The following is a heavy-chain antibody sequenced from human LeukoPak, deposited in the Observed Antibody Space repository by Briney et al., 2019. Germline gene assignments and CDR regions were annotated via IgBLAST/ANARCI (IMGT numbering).Heavy chain of an antibody. CDR3: ARSVRREYYVDY. CDR2: IYSGGST. J-gene: IGHJ4*02. Sequence: GGSLRLSCAASGFTVSSNYMSWVRQAPGKGLEWVSVIYSGGSTYYADSMKGRFTISRDNSKNTLYLQMNSLRAEDTAVYYCARSVRREYYVDYWGQGTLVTVSS. D-gene: IGHD3-10*01. V-gene: IGHV3-53*01. CDR1: GFTVSSNY.